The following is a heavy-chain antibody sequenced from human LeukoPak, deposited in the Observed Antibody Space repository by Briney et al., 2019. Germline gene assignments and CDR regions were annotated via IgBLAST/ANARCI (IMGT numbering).Heavy chain of an antibody. J-gene: IGHJ4*02. V-gene: IGHV4-34*01. Sequence: KPSETLSLTCAVYGGSFSGYYWSWIRQPPGKGLEWIGEIYHSGSTNYNPSLKSRVTISVDKSKNQFSLKLSSVTAADTAVYYCARGRTRFDYWGQGTLVTVSS. CDR1: GGSFSGYY. CDR3: ARGRTRFDY. CDR2: IYHSGST. D-gene: IGHD3/OR15-3a*01.